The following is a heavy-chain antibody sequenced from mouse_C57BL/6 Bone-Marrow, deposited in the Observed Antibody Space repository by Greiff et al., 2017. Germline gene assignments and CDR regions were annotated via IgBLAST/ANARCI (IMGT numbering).Heavy chain of an antibody. V-gene: IGHV1-53*01. D-gene: IGHD2-4*01. J-gene: IGHJ4*01. CDR3: ARDDYERDAMDY. CDR2: INPSNGGT. CDR1: GYTFTSYW. Sequence: QVQLQQPGTELVKPGASVKLSCKASGYTFTSYWMHWVKQRPGQGLEWIGNINPSNGGTNYNEKFKSKATLTVDKSSSTAYMQLSSLTSEDSAVXYCARDDYERDAMDYWGQGTSVTVSS.